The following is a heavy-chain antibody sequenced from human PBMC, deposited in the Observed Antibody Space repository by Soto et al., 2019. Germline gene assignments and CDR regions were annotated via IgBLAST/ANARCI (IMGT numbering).Heavy chain of an antibody. CDR1: GFTFSSYG. Sequence: PGGSLRLSCAASGFTFSSYGMHWVRQAPGKGLEWVAVISYDGSNKYYADSVKGRFTISRDNSKNTLYLQMNSLRAEDTAVYYCARDSGYDCSSLDYWGQGTLVTVSS. J-gene: IGHJ4*02. V-gene: IGHV3-30*03. D-gene: IGHD5-12*01. CDR3: ARDSGYDCSSLDY. CDR2: ISYDGSNK.